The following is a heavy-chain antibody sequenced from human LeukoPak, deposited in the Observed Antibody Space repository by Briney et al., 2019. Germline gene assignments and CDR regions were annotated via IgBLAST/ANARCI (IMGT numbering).Heavy chain of an antibody. CDR3: AKDQSLGRIDEYRWGFDY. V-gene: IGHV3-23*01. CDR2: ISGSGGST. D-gene: IGHD2-8*02. Sequence: PGGSLRLSCAASGFTFSSYAMSWVRQAPGKGLEWASAISGSGGSTYYADSVKGRFTISRDNSKNTLYLQMNSLRAEDTAVYYCAKDQSLGRIDEYRWGFDYWGQGTLITVSS. CDR1: GFTFSSYA. J-gene: IGHJ4*02.